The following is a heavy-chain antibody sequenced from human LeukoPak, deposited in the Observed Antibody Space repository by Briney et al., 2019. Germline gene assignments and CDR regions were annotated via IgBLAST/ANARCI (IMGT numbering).Heavy chain of an antibody. J-gene: IGHJ4*02. CDR3: ARGLHFRVYDSSDYYPY. Sequence: GGSLRLSCAASGFTFDGYAMHWVRQAPGKGLEWVSLISWDGGSTYYADSVKGRFTISRDNAKNSLYLQMNSLRAEDTAVYYCARGLHFRVYDSSDYYPYWGQGTLVTVSS. CDR1: GFTFDGYA. D-gene: IGHD3-22*01. CDR2: ISWDGGST. V-gene: IGHV3-43D*03.